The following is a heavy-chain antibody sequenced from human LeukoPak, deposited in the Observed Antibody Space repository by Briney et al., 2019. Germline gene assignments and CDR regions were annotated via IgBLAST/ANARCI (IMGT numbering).Heavy chain of an antibody. J-gene: IGHJ6*02. Sequence: PSETLSLTCAVYGGSFSGYYWSWIRQPPGKGLEWIGETNHSGSTNYNPSLKSRVTISVDTSKNQFSLKLSSVTAADTAVYYCARAAPIVGATAYYYGMDVWGQGTTVTVSS. V-gene: IGHV4-34*01. CDR3: ARAAPIVGATAYYYGMDV. D-gene: IGHD1-26*01. CDR2: TNHSGST. CDR1: GGSFSGYY.